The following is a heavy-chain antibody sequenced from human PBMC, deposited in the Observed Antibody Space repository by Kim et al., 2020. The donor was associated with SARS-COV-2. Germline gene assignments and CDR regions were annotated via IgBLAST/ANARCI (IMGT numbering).Heavy chain of an antibody. V-gene: IGHV4-59*01. D-gene: IGHD6-25*01. CDR2: ST. J-gene: IGHJ4*02. CDR3: ARDGIAAWDY. Sequence: STNYTPSLTSRVTISVDTSKNQFSLKLGSVTAADTAVYYCARDGIAAWDYWGQGTLVTVSS.